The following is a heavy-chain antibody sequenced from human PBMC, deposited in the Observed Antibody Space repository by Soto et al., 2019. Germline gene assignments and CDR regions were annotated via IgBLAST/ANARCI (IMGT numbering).Heavy chain of an antibody. D-gene: IGHD3-22*01. CDR1: GGSISSNSYY. CDR3: ARLFYDSSEHFDY. V-gene: IGHV4-39*01. J-gene: IGHJ4*02. Sequence: TSETLSLTCTVSGGSISSNSYYWGWIRQPPGKGLQWIGNIYYTGSAYYNPSLKSRVTISVDTSKNQFSLRLSSVTAADTAVYYCARLFYDSSEHFDYWGQGTLVTVSS. CDR2: IYYTGSA.